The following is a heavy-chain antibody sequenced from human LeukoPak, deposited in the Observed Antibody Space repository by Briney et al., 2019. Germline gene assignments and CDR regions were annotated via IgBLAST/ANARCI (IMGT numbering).Heavy chain of an antibody. CDR3: AKGDEIYCSSTSCYFSPDY. Sequence: GGSLRLSCAAYGFTFSSYGMHWVRQAPGKGLEWVAVISYDGSNKYYADSVKGRFTISRDNSKNTLYLQMNSLRAEDTAVYYCAKGDEIYCSSTSCYFSPDYWGRGTLVTVSS. J-gene: IGHJ4*02. D-gene: IGHD2-2*01. CDR2: ISYDGSNK. V-gene: IGHV3-30*18. CDR1: GFTFSSYG.